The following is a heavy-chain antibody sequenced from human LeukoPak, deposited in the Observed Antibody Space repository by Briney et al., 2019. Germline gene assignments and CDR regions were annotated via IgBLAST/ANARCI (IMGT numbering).Heavy chain of an antibody. D-gene: IGHD6-19*01. V-gene: IGHV4-34*01. CDR2: INHSGST. CDR1: DGSFSGYY. CDR3: AKAVAGTSY. J-gene: IGHJ4*01. Sequence: SETLSLTCAVYDGSFSGYYWSWIRQPPGKGLEWIGEINHSGSTNYNPSLKSRVTISVDTSKNQFSLKLSSVTAAETAVYFFAKAVAGTSYWGQGTLVTVSS.